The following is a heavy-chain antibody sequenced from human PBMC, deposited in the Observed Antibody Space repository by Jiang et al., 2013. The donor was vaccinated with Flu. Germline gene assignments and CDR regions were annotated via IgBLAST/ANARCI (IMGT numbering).Heavy chain of an antibody. D-gene: IGHD1-26*01. CDR2: INHSGST. CDR3: ARESGYSGSYYYFDY. Sequence: EWIGEINHSGSTNYNPSLKSRVTISVDTSKNQFSLKLSSVTAADTAVYYCARESGYSGSYYYFDYWGQGTLVTVSS. V-gene: IGHV4-34*01. J-gene: IGHJ4*02.